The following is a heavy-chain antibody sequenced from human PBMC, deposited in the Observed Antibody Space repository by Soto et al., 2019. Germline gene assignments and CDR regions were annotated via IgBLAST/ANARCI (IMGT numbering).Heavy chain of an antibody. CDR1: GRSFSGYY. V-gene: IGHV4-34*01. CDR2: INHSGST. J-gene: IGHJ6*02. CDR3: ARGWCSGGSCYSGYYYYYYGMDV. Sequence: PXETLCLTCAVYGRSFSGYYWSWIRQPPGKGLEWIGEINHSGSTNYNPSLKSRVTISVDTSKNQFSLKLSSVTAADTAVYYCARGWCSGGSCYSGYYYYYYGMDVWGQGNTVTVSS. D-gene: IGHD2-15*01.